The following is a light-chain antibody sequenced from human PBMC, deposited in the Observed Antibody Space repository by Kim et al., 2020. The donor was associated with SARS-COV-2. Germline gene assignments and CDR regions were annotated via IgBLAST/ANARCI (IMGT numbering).Light chain of an antibody. J-gene: IGLJ3*02. V-gene: IGLV6-57*03. CDR3: QSYDSSNWV. CDR2: EDD. Sequence: GRTVTISCTRSSGSIASNYVQGYQPRPGSAPTSVIYEDDQRPSGVPDRFSGSIDSSSNSASLTISGLKTEDEADYYCQSYDSSNWVFGGGTQLTVL. CDR1: SGSIASNY.